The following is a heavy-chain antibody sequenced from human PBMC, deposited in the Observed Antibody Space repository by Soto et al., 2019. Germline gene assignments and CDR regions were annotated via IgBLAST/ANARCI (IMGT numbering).Heavy chain of an antibody. CDR2: IWYDGSNT. V-gene: IGHV3-33*01. Sequence: VRSLTLSCAASGFISSSFCMHWVRQAAGKGLEWVAHIWYDGSNTYYADSVKGRFTISRDNSRNTLYLQMNSLRAEDTAVYHCVRDLLGSGGHFDYWGQGRLVTVSS. D-gene: IGHD7-27*01. CDR3: VRDLLGSGGHFDY. CDR1: GFISSSFC. J-gene: IGHJ4*02.